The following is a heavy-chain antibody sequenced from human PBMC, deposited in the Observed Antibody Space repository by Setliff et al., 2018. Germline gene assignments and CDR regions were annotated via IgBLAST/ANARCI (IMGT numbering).Heavy chain of an antibody. CDR1: ANTFIAYY. CDR3: SRLVRYCTTTTCQRASGGEF. CDR2: INPNSAGT. Sequence: ASVKVSCKASANTFIAYYIHWVRQAPGQGLEWMGWINPNSAGTNYAQKFQGRVTMAWDASITTAYLDLSRLTSDDTAVYYCSRLVRYCTTTTCQRASGGEFWGQGTLVTVSS. V-gene: IGHV1-2*02. D-gene: IGHD2-2*01. J-gene: IGHJ4*02.